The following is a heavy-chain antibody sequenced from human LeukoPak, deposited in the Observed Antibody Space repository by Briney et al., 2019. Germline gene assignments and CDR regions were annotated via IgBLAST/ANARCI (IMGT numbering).Heavy chain of an antibody. J-gene: IGHJ6*03. D-gene: IGHD2-21*01. Sequence: GGSLRLSCAASGFTFSSYSMNWVRQAPGKGLEWVSSISSSSSYIYYADSVKGRLTISRDNAKNSLYLQMNSLRAEDTAVYYCARDDIVVVAGYYYYYMDVWGKGTTVTVSS. V-gene: IGHV3-21*01. CDR3: ARDDIVVVAGYYYYYMDV. CDR1: GFTFSSYS. CDR2: ISSSSSYI.